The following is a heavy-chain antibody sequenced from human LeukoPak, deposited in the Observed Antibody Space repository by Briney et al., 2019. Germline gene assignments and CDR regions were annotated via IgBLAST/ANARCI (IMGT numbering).Heavy chain of an antibody. D-gene: IGHD3-22*01. V-gene: IGHV4-4*09. J-gene: IGHJ4*02. CDR1: GGSISSDY. CDR2: IYTDGST. CDR3: AKSYYDYSTYYSYYFNL. Sequence: SETLSLTCTVSGGSISSDYWSWIRQPPGRGLEWIGYIYTDGSTNYNPSLKSRVTISVDTPKNQFALKLSSVTAADTAVYYCAKSYYDYSTYYSYYFNLWGQGALVTVSS.